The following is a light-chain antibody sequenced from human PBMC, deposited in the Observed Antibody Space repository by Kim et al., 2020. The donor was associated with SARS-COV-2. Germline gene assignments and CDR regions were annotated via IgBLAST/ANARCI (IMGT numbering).Light chain of an antibody. J-gene: IGKJ1*01. CDR2: GAS. V-gene: IGKV3-15*01. CDR3: QQYNNWPRT. Sequence: EIVMTQSPATVSVSPGERVTFSCRASQFVTSHLAWYQQKPGQAPRLLIFGASTRATGIPARFSGSGSGTEFTLTISSLQSEDFATYYCQQYNNWPRTFGQGTKVDIK. CDR1: QFVTSH.